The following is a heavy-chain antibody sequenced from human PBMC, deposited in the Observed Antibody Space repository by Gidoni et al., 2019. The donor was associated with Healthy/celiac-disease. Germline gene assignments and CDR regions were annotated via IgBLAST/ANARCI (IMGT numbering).Heavy chain of an antibody. CDR2: IKQDGSEK. CDR3: ARDNPMGSSWLTDYYYGMDV. Sequence: EVQLVESGGGLVQPGGSLRLSCAASGFTFSSYWMSWVRQAPGKGLEWVANIKQDGSEKYYVDSVKGRFTISRDNAKNSLYLQMNSLRAEDTAVYYCARDNPMGSSWLTDYYYGMDVWGQGTTVTVSS. V-gene: IGHV3-7*01. D-gene: IGHD6-13*01. CDR1: GFTFSSYW. J-gene: IGHJ6*02.